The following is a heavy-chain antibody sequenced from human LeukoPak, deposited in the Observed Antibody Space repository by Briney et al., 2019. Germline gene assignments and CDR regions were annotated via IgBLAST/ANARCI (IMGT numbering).Heavy chain of an antibody. CDR3: ARVSDISVAAYFDY. D-gene: IGHD6-19*01. J-gene: IGHJ4*02. CDR1: GFTFSSYW. CDR2: IKQDGSEK. Sequence: GGSLRLSCAASGFTFSSYWMSWVRQAPGKGLEWVANIKQDGSEKYYVDSVKGRFTISRDNAKNSLYLQMNSLRAEDTALYYCARVSDISVAAYFDYWGQGTLVTVSS. V-gene: IGHV3-7*03.